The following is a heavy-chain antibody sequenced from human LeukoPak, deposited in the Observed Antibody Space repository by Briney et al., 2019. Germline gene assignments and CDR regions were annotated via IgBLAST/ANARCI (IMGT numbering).Heavy chain of an antibody. D-gene: IGHD3-3*02. CDR3: AVSRKIGPFDH. Sequence: SETLSLTCAVYGGSFSGYYWSWIRQPPGKGLEWIGEINHSGSTNYNPSLKSRVTISVDTSKNQFSLKLSSVTAADTAVYYCAVSRKIGPFDHWGQGTLVTVSS. V-gene: IGHV4-34*01. J-gene: IGHJ4*02. CDR1: GGSFSGYY. CDR2: INHSGST.